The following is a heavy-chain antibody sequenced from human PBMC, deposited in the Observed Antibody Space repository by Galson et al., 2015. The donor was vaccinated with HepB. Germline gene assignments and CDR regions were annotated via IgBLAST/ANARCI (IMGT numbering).Heavy chain of an antibody. J-gene: IGHJ4*02. Sequence: SLRLSCAASGFSFSNYDMSWVRQAPGKGLEWVSVISANGGITFYADSVKGRFTISRDNSKNTLFLQMSSLRAEDTAVYYCAKNIGRSNYYTDWGQGTLVTVSS. CDR3: AKNIGRSNYYTD. CDR2: ISANGGIT. D-gene: IGHD4-11*01. V-gene: IGHV3-23*01. CDR1: GFSFSNYD.